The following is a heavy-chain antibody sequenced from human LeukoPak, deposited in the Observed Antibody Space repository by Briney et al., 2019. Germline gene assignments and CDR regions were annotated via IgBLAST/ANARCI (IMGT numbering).Heavy chain of an antibody. CDR2: ISSSGSTI. V-gene: IGHV3-11*04. D-gene: IGHD2-2*01. Sequence: GGSLRLSCAASGFTFSDYYMSWIREAPGRGLEWVSYISSSGSTIYYADSVKGRFTISRDNAQNSLYLQMNSLRAEDTAVYYCASSHRGSVVSAPSWFDPWGQGTLVTVSS. J-gene: IGHJ5*02. CDR1: GFTFSDYY. CDR3: ASSHRGSVVSAPSWFDP.